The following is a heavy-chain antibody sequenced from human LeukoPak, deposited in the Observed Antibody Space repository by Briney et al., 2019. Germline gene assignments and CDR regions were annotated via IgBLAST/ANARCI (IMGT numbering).Heavy chain of an antibody. J-gene: IGHJ6*02. Sequence: PGRSLRLSCAASGFTFSSYAMHWVRQAPGKGLEWVAVISYDGSNKYYADSVKGRFTISRDNSKNTLYLQMNSLRAEDTAVYYCAREEGIAAAGSANYYYYYGMDVWGQGTTVTVSS. CDR2: ISYDGSNK. D-gene: IGHD6-13*01. CDR3: AREEGIAAAGSANYYYYYGMDV. CDR1: GFTFSSYA. V-gene: IGHV3-30-3*01.